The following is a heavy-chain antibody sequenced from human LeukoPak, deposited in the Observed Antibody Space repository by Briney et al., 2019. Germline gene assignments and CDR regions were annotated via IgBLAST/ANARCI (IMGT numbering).Heavy chain of an antibody. V-gene: IGHV3-23*01. J-gene: IGHJ3*02. D-gene: IGHD3-22*01. CDR1: GFTLSSYA. Sequence: GGSLRLSCAASGFTLSSYAMSWVRQGPGKGLEWVSAISVSGNTYHADSVKGRFTISRDNAKNSLYVQMNSLRAEDTAVYYCARVPNYYDSSGYYQGVDAFDIWGQGTMVTVFS. CDR3: ARVPNYYDSSGYYQGVDAFDI. CDR2: ISVSGNT.